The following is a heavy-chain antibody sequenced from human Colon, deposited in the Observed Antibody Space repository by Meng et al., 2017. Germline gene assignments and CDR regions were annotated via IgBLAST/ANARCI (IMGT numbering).Heavy chain of an antibody. CDR1: RASVSSGDYY. D-gene: IGHD2-21*02. Sequence: HVLLPESGPGLAMPPTPPSLPCTVSRASVSSGDYYWSWIRQPPGKGLEWLGYIYYTGNTNYNPSLKNRVTISLDTSNNQFSLKLTSMTAADAAIYYCARVNGDFDEAWFDPWGQGTLVTVSS. J-gene: IGHJ5*02. V-gene: IGHV4-61*08. CDR3: ARVNGDFDEAWFDP. CDR2: IYYTGNT.